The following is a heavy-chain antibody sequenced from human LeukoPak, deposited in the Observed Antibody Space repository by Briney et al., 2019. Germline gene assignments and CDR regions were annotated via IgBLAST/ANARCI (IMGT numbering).Heavy chain of an antibody. Sequence: GGSLRLSCAASGFTFSNYWMSWVRQSPGKGLEWVAKIKQDESEIYYVDSVKGQFTISRDNAKNSLYLQMDSLRAEDTAVYYCASGWGPMVVSYWGQGTLVTVSS. J-gene: IGHJ4*02. CDR1: GFTFSNYW. CDR3: ASGWGPMVVSY. CDR2: IKQDESEI. D-gene: IGHD2-8*02. V-gene: IGHV3-7*01.